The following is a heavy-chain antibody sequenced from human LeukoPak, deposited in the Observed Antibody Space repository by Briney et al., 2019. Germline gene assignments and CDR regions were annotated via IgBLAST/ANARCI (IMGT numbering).Heavy chain of an antibody. CDR1: GFTFGSYA. J-gene: IGHJ4*02. Sequence: PGGSLRLSCAASGFTFGSYAMSWVRQAPGKGLEWVSAISGSGGSTYYADSVKGRFTISRDNSKNTLYLQMNSLRAEDTAVYYCASPRLAAAGYDRPPDYWGQGTLVTVSS. CDR2: ISGSGGST. CDR3: ASPRLAAAGYDRPPDY. V-gene: IGHV3-23*01. D-gene: IGHD6-13*01.